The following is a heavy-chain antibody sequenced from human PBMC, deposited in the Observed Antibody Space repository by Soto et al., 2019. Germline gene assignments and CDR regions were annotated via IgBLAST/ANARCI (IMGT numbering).Heavy chain of an antibody. D-gene: IGHD3-22*01. CDR3: ERTMILGRGPCFDF. J-gene: IGHJ4*02. V-gene: IGHV2-70*04. Sequence: GPTLVTPTQTLTLTCSFPGFSPRGSGMRVSWLRQPPGKALEWLARIDWDGTEYYTTSLKTRLTIAKDSSKNQVVLTMTNVDPEDTATYYCERTMILGRGPCFDFWGQGNLVTVSS. CDR1: GFSPRGSGMR. CDR2: IDWDGTE.